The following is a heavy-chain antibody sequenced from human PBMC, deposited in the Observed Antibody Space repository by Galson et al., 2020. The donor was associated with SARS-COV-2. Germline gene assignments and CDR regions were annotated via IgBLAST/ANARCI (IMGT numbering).Heavy chain of an antibody. CDR2: ITRGSDTK. CDR3: ATEAHDY. Sequence: TGGSLRLSCAASGFTFSSYSMNWVRQAPGKGLEWVSYITRGSDTKYYADSVKGRFTVSRDNAKNSVYLHMNSLRAEDTAVYYCATEAHDYWGHGTLVTVSS. J-gene: IGHJ4*01. V-gene: IGHV3-48*01. CDR1: GFTFSSYS.